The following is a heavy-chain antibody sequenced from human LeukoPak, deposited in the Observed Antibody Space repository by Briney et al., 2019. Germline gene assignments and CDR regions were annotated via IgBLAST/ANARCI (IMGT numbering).Heavy chain of an antibody. Sequence: GGSLKLSCAASGFTFSSYWMSWVRQAPGKGLEWVANIKQDGSEKYYVDSVKGRFTISRDNAKNSLYLQMNSLRAEDTAVYYCARLYSSGWGYFDYWGQGTLVTVSS. CDR2: IKQDGSEK. CDR1: GFTFSSYW. CDR3: ARLYSSGWGYFDY. J-gene: IGHJ4*02. V-gene: IGHV3-7*01. D-gene: IGHD6-19*01.